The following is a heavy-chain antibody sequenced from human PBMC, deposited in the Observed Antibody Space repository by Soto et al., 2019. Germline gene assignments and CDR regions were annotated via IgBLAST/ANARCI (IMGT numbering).Heavy chain of an antibody. V-gene: IGHV3-53*01. CDR2: IYSGGST. CDR3: ARCYPGKAFDI. J-gene: IGHJ3*02. Sequence: RRLSCAASGFTVSSNYMSLVRQAPWKGLEWVSVIYSGGSTYYADSLKGRFTISRDNSKNTLYLQMNSLRAEDTAVYYCARCYPGKAFDIWGQGTMVTVSS. D-gene: IGHD3-16*02. CDR1: GFTVSSNY.